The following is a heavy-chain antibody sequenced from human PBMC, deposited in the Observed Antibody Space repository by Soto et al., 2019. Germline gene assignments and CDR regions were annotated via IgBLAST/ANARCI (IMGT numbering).Heavy chain of an antibody. CDR1: GGTFSSHA. J-gene: IGHJ6*02. CDR3: ARGSVAARSYYYYYGMDV. D-gene: IGHD6-6*01. CDR2: IIPIFGTA. Sequence: SVKVSCKASGGTFSSHAVSWVRQAPGQGLEWMGGIIPIFGTANYAQKFQGRVTITADKSTSTAYMELSSLRSEDTAVYYCARGSVAARSYYYYYGMDVWGQGTTVTVSS. V-gene: IGHV1-69*06.